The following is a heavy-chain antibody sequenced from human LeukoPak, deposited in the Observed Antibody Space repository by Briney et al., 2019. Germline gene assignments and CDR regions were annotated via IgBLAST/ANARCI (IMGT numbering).Heavy chain of an antibody. V-gene: IGHV4-39*07. J-gene: IGHJ6*03. CDR2: IYTSGST. CDR1: GGSISSSSYY. D-gene: IGHD3-10*01. CDR3: ARERITMVRGVIITKGYYYYYMDV. Sequence: SETLSLTCTVSGGSISSSSYYWGRIRQPPGKGLEWIGSIYTSGSTNYNPSLKSRVTMSVDTSKNQFSLKLSSVTAADTAVYYCARERITMVRGVIITKGYYYYYMDVWGKGTTVTISS.